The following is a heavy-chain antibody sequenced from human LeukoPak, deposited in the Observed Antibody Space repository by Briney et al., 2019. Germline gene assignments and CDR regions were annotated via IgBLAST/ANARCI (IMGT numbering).Heavy chain of an antibody. Sequence: SETLSLTCAVYGGSFSGYYWSWIRQPPGKGLEWIGEINHSGSTNNNASLTSRVTILIETSKTLFSLKLSSVTAADTAVYYCARETTRLRRNYYGMDVWGKGTTVTVSS. D-gene: IGHD4-17*01. V-gene: IGHV4-34*01. CDR3: ARETTRLRRNYYGMDV. CDR2: INHSGST. J-gene: IGHJ6*04. CDR1: GGSFSGYY.